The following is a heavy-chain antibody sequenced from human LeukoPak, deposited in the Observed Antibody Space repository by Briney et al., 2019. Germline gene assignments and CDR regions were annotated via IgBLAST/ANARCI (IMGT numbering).Heavy chain of an antibody. V-gene: IGHV1-2*04. CDR2: INPNSGGT. Sequence: ASVKVSCKASGYTFTGYYMHWARQAPGQGLEWMGWINPNSGGTNYAQKFQGWVTMTTDTSTSTAYMELRRLRSDDTAVYYCARFASVAHFDNWGQGTLVTVSS. CDR1: GYTFTGYY. CDR3: ARFASVAHFDN. J-gene: IGHJ4*02. D-gene: IGHD2-21*01.